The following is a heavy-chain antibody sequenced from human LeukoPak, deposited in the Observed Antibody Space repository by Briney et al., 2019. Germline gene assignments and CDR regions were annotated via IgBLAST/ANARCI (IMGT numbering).Heavy chain of an antibody. J-gene: IGHJ4*02. CDR1: GGSISSSSYY. CDR2: IYYSGST. V-gene: IGHV4-39*07. CDR3: ARGSGIYYGSGGIRY. Sequence: PSETLSLTCTVSGGSISSSSYYWGWIRQPPGKGLEWIGSIYYSGSTYYNPSLKSRVTVSVDTSKNQFSLKLSSVTAADTAVYYCARGSGIYYGSGGIRYWGQGTLVTVSS. D-gene: IGHD3-10*01.